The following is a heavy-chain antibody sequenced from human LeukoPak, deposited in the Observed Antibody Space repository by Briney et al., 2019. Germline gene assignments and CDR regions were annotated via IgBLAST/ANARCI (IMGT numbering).Heavy chain of an antibody. CDR2: IYYSGGT. D-gene: IGHD6-19*01. J-gene: IGHJ4*02. Sequence: SETLSLTCTVSGDSISNSNYYWGWIRQPPGKGLEWIGSIYYSGGTYHNPSLKSRVTISVDTSKNQFSLNLSSVTAADTSVYFCARLSDHGWPDYWGQGTLVTVSS. V-gene: IGHV4-39*01. CDR3: ARLSDHGWPDY. CDR1: GDSISNSNYY.